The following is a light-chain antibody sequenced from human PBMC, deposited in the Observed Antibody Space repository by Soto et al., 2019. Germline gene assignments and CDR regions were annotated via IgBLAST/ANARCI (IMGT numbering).Light chain of an antibody. CDR3: SLYSSNGSLI. CDR2: DVS. V-gene: IGLV2-11*01. Sequence: QSVLTQPRSVSGSPGQSVTISCTGTSSDVGGYNYVSWYQQHPGKAPKLMIYDVSKRPSGVPDRFSGSKSGNTASLTISGLQAEDETDYFCSLYSSNGSLIFGPGTKLTVL. CDR1: SSDVGGYNY. J-gene: IGLJ1*01.